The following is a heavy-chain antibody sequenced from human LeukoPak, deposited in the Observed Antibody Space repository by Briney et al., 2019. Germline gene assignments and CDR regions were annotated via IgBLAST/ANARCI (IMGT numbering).Heavy chain of an antibody. CDR3: AKGLDIVVVVAANDGMDV. D-gene: IGHD2-15*01. CDR2: TSGSGGST. J-gene: IGHJ6*02. CDR1: GFTFSSYA. V-gene: IGHV3-23*01. Sequence: PGGSLRLSCAASGFTFSSYAMSWVRQAPGKGLEWVSATSGSGGSTYYADSVKGRFTISRDNSKNTLYLQMNSLRAEDTAVYYCAKGLDIVVVVAANDGMDVWGQGTTVTVSS.